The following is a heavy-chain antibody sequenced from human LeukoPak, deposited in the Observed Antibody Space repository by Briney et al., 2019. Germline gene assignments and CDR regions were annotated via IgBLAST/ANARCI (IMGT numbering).Heavy chain of an antibody. CDR3: ARLYYYYDSSGVLDY. D-gene: IGHD3-22*01. CDR1: GGTFSSYA. V-gene: IGHV1-69*04. CDR2: IIPILGIA. J-gene: IGHJ4*02. Sequence: ASVKVSCKASGGTFSSYAISWVRQAPGQGLEWMGRIIPILGIANYAQKFQGRVTITADKSTSTAYMELSSLRSEDTAVYCCARLYYYYDSSGVLDYWGQGTLVTVSS.